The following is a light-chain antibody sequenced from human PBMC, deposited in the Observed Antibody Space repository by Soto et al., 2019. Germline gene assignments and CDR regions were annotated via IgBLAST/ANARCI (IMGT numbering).Light chain of an antibody. V-gene: IGLV2-23*01. CDR2: EAS. CDR3: CSYAGSSTGV. J-gene: IGLJ3*02. CDR1: SSDVGSYNL. Sequence: QSALTQPASVSGSPGQSITISCTGTSSDVGSYNLVSWYQQHPGKAPKLMIYEASKRSSGVSHRFSGSKSGNTASLTISGLQAEDEADYYCCSYAGSSTGVFGGGTKLTVL.